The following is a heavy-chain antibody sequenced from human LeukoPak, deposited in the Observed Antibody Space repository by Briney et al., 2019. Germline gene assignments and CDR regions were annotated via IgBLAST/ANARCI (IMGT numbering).Heavy chain of an antibody. Sequence: GESLKISCKASGYSFTTYWIGWVRQMPGKGLEWMGIIDPGDSDTRHSPSFQGQVTISADKSISTAYLQWSSLKASDTAMYYCARHRRYYGMDVRGQGTTVTVSS. J-gene: IGHJ6*02. CDR1: GYSFTTYW. CDR2: IDPGDSDT. CDR3: ARHRRYYGMDV. V-gene: IGHV5-51*01.